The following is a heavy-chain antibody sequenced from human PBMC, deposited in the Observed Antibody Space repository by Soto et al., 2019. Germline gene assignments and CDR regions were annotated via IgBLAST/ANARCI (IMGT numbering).Heavy chain of an antibody. J-gene: IGHJ5*02. CDR1: GYTFTRYT. D-gene: IGHD2-15*01. CDR2: INPDNGNT. Sequence: ASVKVSYKASGYTFTRYTMNWVRQAPGQRLEWMGWINPDNGNTKSAQKFQDRVIITRDTSASTAYMDLSSLRSEDAAVYYCARGIATGQLDPWGQGTLVTVSS. V-gene: IGHV1-3*01. CDR3: ARGIATGQLDP.